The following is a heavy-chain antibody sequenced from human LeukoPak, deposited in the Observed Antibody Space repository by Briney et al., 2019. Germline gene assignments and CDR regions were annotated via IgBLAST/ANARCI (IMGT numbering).Heavy chain of an antibody. CDR3: ARGSGNYDFWSGRDYYYYMDV. V-gene: IGHV1-2*02. CDR2: INPNSRGT. Sequence: GASVKVSCKASGYTFTGYYMHWVRQAPGQGLEWMGWINPNSRGTNYAQKFQGRVTMTRDTSISTAYMELSRLRSDDTAVYYCARGSGNYDFWSGRDYYYYMDVWGKGTTVTVSS. CDR1: GYTFTGYY. D-gene: IGHD3-3*01. J-gene: IGHJ6*03.